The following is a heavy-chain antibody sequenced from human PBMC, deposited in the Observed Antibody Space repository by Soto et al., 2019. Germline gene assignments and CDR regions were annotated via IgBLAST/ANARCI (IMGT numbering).Heavy chain of an antibody. J-gene: IGHJ6*02. CDR1: GFTFSSYW. Sequence: EVQLVESGGGLVQPGGSLRLSCAASGFTFSSYWMLWVRQAPGKGLVWVSSIKGDGSSTNYADSVKVRFTISRDNGTKTLYLQMNSLRAEDTAVYYSATERWLQINGQYIYYGMDVWGRGTMVTVSS. V-gene: IGHV3-74*01. CDR3: ATERWLQINGQYIYYGMDV. D-gene: IGHD5-12*01. CDR2: IKGDGSST.